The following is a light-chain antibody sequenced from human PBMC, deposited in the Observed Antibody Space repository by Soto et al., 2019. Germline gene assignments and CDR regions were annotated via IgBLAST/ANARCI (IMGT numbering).Light chain of an antibody. CDR2: DVS. CDR3: SSYTGSSTLV. CDR1: XXXFGDYDY. V-gene: IGLV2-14*01. Sequence: QSVLTQPASVSGSXXXXXXXXXTGTXXXFGDYDYVSWYLQHPGKVHKLMIYDVSNPPSGVSNRFSGSKSGNTASLTISGLQAEDEADYYCSSYTGSSTLVFGTGTKLTVL. J-gene: IGLJ1*01.